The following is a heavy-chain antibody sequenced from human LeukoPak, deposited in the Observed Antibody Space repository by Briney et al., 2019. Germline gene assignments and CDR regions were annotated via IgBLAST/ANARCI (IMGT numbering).Heavy chain of an antibody. D-gene: IGHD1-14*01. CDR2: IYHSGST. J-gene: IGHJ4*02. V-gene: IGHV4-38-2*02. CDR1: GYSISSGYY. CDR3: ARDLGSPDHDY. Sequence: SETLSLTCTVSGYSISSGYYWGWIRQPPGKGLEWIGSIYHSGSTYYNPSLKSRVTISVDTSKNQFSLKLSSVTAADTAVYYCARDLGSPDHDYWGQGTLVTVSS.